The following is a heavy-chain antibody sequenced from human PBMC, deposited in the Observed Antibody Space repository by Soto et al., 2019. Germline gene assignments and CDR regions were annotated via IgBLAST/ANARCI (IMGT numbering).Heavy chain of an antibody. J-gene: IGHJ6*02. D-gene: IGHD1-26*01. CDR1: GYTFTSYY. CDR3: ATHSSGSNRGFYYYYYGMDV. CDR2: INPSGGYT. Sequence: ASVKVSCKASGYTFTSYYMNWVRQAPGQGLEWLGIINPSGGYTTYAQRFLGRVTMTSDTSTSTVHMELGSLTSEDTAVYYCATHSSGSNRGFYYYYYGMDVRAQRTTVTVSS. V-gene: IGHV1-46*01.